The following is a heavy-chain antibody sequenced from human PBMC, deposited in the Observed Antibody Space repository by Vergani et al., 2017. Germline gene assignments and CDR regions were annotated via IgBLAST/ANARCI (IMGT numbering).Heavy chain of an antibody. D-gene: IGHD1-26*01. CDR3: ARDPRYVGATTSRGTYYMDV. J-gene: IGHJ6*03. CDR1: GYTFTSYA. CDR2: INTGNGNT. Sequence: QVQLVQSGAEVKKPGASVKVSCKASGYTFTSYAMHWVRQAPGQRLEWMGWINTGNGNTKYSQKFQGRVTITADASTRTAYMELSSLRSEDTAVYYCARDPRYVGATTSRGTYYMDVWGKGTTVTVSS. V-gene: IGHV1-3*04.